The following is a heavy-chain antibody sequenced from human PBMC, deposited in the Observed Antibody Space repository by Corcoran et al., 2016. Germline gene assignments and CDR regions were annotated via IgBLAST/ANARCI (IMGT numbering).Heavy chain of an antibody. CDR2: ISSSSGTI. V-gene: IGHV3-48*02. Sequence: EVQLVESGGGLVQPGGSLRLSCAASGFTFSSYSMNWVRQAPGKGLEWVSYISSSSGTIYYADSVKGRFTISRDNAKNSLYLQMNSLRDEDTAVYYCARDVPRPPLYYYGMDVWGQGTTVTVSS. J-gene: IGHJ6*02. CDR3: ARDVPRPPLYYYGMDV. CDR1: GFTFSSYS.